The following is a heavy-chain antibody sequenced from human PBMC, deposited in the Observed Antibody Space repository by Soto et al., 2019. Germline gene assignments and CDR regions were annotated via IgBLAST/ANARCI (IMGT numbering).Heavy chain of an antibody. CDR1: GGSISSGAYY. CDR2: IYYSGST. CDR3: AGLSPYYYASSGSPHLSFDY. Sequence: QVQLQESGPGLVKPSQTLSLTCTVSGGSISSGAYYWSWIRQHPGKGLEWIGYIYYSGSTYYNPSLKSRVTLSVATSNTPFPLKLSSVTAADTAVYYCAGLSPYYYASSGSPHLSFDYWGQGTLVTVSS. J-gene: IGHJ4*02. V-gene: IGHV4-31*03. D-gene: IGHD3-22*01.